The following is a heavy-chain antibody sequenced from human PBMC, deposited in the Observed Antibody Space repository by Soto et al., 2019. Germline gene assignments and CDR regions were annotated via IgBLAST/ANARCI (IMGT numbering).Heavy chain of an antibody. CDR1: GYTFTGYY. D-gene: IGHD6-6*01. J-gene: IGHJ3*02. CDR3: AREGTSSSSAFDI. CDR2: INPNSGGT. V-gene: IGHV1-2*04. Sequence: ASVKVSCKASGYTFTGYYMHWVRQALGQGLEWMGWINPNSGGTNYAQKFQGWVTMTRDTSISTAYMELSRLRSDDTAVYYCAREGTSSSSAFDIWGQGTMVNGSS.